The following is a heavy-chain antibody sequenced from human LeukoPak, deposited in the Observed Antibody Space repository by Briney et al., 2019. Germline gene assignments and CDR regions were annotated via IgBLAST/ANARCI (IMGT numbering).Heavy chain of an antibody. D-gene: IGHD3-3*01. J-gene: IGHJ4*02. CDR1: GYTFTSYD. CDR2: ISAYNGNT. V-gene: IGHV1-18*01. CDR3: ARQTYYDFWSGYASPEINFDY. Sequence: ASVKVSCKASGYTFTSYDINWVRQATGQGLEWMGWISAYNGNTNYAQKLQGRVTMTTDTSTSTAYMELRSLRSDDTAVYYCARQTYYDFWSGYASPEINFDYWGQGTLVTVSS.